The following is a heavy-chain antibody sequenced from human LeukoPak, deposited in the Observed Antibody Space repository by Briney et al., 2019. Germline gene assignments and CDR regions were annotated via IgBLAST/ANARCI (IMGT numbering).Heavy chain of an antibody. Sequence: PGGSLRLSCAASGFTFSSYAMSWVRQAPGKGLEWVSAISGSGGSTYYADSVKGRFTISRDNSKNTLYLQMNSLRAEDTAVYYCAKDWWDYDSSGYYNRPYYFDYWGQGTLVTVSS. CDR1: GFTFSSYA. D-gene: IGHD3-22*01. CDR3: AKDWWDYDSSGYYNRPYYFDY. CDR2: ISGSGGST. J-gene: IGHJ4*02. V-gene: IGHV3-23*01.